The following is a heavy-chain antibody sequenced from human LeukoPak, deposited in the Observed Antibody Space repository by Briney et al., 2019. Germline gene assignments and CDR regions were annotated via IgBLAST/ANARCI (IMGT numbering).Heavy chain of an antibody. CDR3: AKEGIAVASFDY. V-gene: IGHV3-23*01. Sequence: GGSLRLSCAASGFAFSAYAMGWVRQAPGKGLEWVSAISGSISGSGGSTYYADSVKGRFTISRDNSKNTLFLQLNSLRAEDTAVYYCAKEGIAVASFDYWGQGTLVTVSS. D-gene: IGHD6-19*01. J-gene: IGHJ4*02. CDR1: GFAFSAYA. CDR2: ISGSISGSGGST.